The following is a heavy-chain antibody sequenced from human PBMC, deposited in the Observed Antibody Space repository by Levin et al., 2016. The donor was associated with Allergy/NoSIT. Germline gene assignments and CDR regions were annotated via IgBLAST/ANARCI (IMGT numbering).Heavy chain of an antibody. CDR1: GDSILSYY. CDR3: ARGVNTLFDN. D-gene: IGHD3-10*01. J-gene: IGHJ4*02. CDR2: ISYSGNR. Sequence: SETLSLTCSVSGDSILSYYWSWIRQPPGKGLEWVGFISYSGNRDYNPSLKSRVSISVDTSKNQFSLTLSSVTAADTAVYYCARGVNTLFDNWGQGTLVTVSP. V-gene: IGHV4-59*13.